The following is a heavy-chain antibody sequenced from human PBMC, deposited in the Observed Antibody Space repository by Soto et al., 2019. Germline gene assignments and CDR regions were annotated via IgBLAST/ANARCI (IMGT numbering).Heavy chain of an antibody. J-gene: IGHJ3*02. CDR1: GCSISSSSYY. V-gene: IGHV4-39*01. Sequence: QLQLQESGPGLVKPSETLSLTCTVSGCSISSSSYYWGWIRQPPGKGLEWIGSIYYSGSTYYNPSLKRRVTISVDTSKNQFSLKLSSVTAADTAVYYCARPLRLWTFLAFDIWGQGPMVTVSS. CDR2: IYYSGST. D-gene: IGHD2-21*01. CDR3: ARPLRLWTFLAFDI.